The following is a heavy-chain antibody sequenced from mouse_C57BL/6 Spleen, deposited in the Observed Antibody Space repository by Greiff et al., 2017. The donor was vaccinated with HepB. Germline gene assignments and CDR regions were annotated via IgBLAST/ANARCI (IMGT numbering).Heavy chain of an antibody. J-gene: IGHJ1*03. CDR3: ARRYYGNYLYFDV. D-gene: IGHD2-1*01. V-gene: IGHV1-80*01. CDR2: IYPGDGDT. Sequence: QVQLQQSGAELVKPGASVKISCKASGYAFSSYWMNWVKQRPGKGLEWIGQIYPGDGDTNYNGKFKGKATLTADKSSSTAYMQISSLTSEDAAVYFCARRYYGNYLYFDVWGTGTTVTVSS. CDR1: GYAFSSYW.